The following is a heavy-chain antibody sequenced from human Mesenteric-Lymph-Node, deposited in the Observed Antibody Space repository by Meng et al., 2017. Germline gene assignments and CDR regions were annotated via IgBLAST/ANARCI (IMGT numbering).Heavy chain of an antibody. Sequence: ASVKVSCKASGYTFTGYYMHWVRQAPGQGLEWMGWINPNSGGTNYAQKFQGRVTMTRDTSISTAYMELSRLRSDDTAVYYCARLTSSTSCYGYWGQGTLVTVSS. CDR3: ARLTSSTSCYGY. CDR1: GYTFTGYY. CDR2: INPNSGGT. J-gene: IGHJ4*02. D-gene: IGHD2-2*01. V-gene: IGHV1-2*02.